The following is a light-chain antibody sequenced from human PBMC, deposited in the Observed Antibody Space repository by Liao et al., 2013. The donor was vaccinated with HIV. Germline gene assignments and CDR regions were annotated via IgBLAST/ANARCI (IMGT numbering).Light chain of an antibody. Sequence: SYELTQSPSVSVSPGQTASITCSGDKLGDKYVCWYQQKPGQAPVSLIHYDSDRPSGIPERFSGFNSGNTATLTIRRVEVGDEADYYCQVWDSSSDHPYVVFGGGTKLTVL. CDR3: QVWDSSSDHPYVV. CDR1: KLGDKY. CDR2: YDS. J-gene: IGLJ2*01. V-gene: IGLV3-1*01.